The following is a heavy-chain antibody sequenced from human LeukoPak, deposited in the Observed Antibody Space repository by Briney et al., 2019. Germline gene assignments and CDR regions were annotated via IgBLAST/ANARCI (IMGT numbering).Heavy chain of an antibody. CDR3: ATGLWFGELSPFDP. CDR1: GYTFTNYA. Sequence: ASVKVSCKASGYTFTNYAISWVRQAPGQGLEWMGRIIPILGIANYAQKFQGRVTITADKSTSTAYMELSSLRSEDTAVYYCATGLWFGELSPFDPWGQGTLVTVSS. CDR2: IIPILGIA. V-gene: IGHV1-69*04. D-gene: IGHD3-10*01. J-gene: IGHJ5*02.